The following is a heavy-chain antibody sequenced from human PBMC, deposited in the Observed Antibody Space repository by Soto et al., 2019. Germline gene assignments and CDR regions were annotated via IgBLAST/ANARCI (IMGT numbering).Heavy chain of an antibody. CDR2: ISAYNGNT. J-gene: IGHJ4*02. CDR1: GYTFTSYG. V-gene: IGHV1-18*01. D-gene: IGHD2-2*01. CDR3: ATYRRYQGLDY. Sequence: GASVKVSCKASGYTFTSYGISWVRQAPGQGLEWMGWISAYNGNTKYAQKLQGRVTMTKDTSTDTAYMELSSLRSEDTAVYYCATYRRYQGLDYWGQGTLVTVSS.